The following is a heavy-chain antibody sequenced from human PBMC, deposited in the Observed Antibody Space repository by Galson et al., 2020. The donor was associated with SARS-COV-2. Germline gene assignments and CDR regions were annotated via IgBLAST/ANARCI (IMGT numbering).Heavy chain of an antibody. J-gene: IGHJ3*02. CDR2: IRDGGDT. Sequence: ASETLSLTCAVSGYSISINALYCLLRPPPGKELEWIGYIRDGGDTYSNPSLKSRLIMSLDTSRNQFSLKLTYLTAVDTAVYYCARMNDSPIAQRSLEIWGQGTRVTGSS. V-gene: IGHV4-28*01. CDR3: ARMNDSPIAQRSLEI. D-gene: IGHD6-13*01. CDR1: GYSISINAL.